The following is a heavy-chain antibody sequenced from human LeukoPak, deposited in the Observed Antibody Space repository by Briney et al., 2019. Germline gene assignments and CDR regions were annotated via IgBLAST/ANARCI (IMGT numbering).Heavy chain of an antibody. CDR3: AKDPSILTGYPQGYMDV. V-gene: IGHV3-48*03. CDR2: ISSSGSTI. J-gene: IGHJ6*03. CDR1: GFTFSSYE. D-gene: IGHD3-9*01. Sequence: GGSLRLSCAASGFTFSSYEMNWVRQAPGKGLEWVSYISSSGSTIYYADSVKGRFTISRDNAKNSLYLQMNSLRAEDTAVYYCAKDPSILTGYPQGYMDVWGKGTTVTVSS.